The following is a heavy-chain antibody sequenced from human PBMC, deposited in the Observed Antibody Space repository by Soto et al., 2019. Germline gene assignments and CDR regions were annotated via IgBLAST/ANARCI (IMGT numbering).Heavy chain of an antibody. V-gene: IGHV1-69*04. CDR3: AREGEPHYYDSSGPVGFDY. CDR2: IIPILGIA. J-gene: IGHJ4*02. CDR1: GYTFTSYA. Sequence: ASVKVSCKASGYTFTSYAMHWVRQAPGQRLEWMGRIIPILGIANYAQKFQGRVTITADKSTSTAYMELSSLRSEDTAVYYCAREGEPHYYDSSGPVGFDYWGQGTLVTVSS. D-gene: IGHD3-22*01.